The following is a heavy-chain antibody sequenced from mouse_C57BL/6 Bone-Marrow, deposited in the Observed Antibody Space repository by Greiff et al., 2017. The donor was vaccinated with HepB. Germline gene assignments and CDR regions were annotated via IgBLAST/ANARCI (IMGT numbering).Heavy chain of an antibody. D-gene: IGHD1-1*01. J-gene: IGHJ4*01. CDR1: GFSFNTYA. V-gene: IGHV10-1*01. CDR3: VRFITNYYAMDY. Sequence: EVQLVESGGGLVQPKGSLKLSCAASGFSFNTYAMNWVRQAPGKGLEWVARIRSKSNNYATYYADSVKDRFTISRDDSESMLYLQMNNLKTEDTAMYYCVRFITNYYAMDYWGQGTSVTVSS. CDR2: IRSKSNNYAT.